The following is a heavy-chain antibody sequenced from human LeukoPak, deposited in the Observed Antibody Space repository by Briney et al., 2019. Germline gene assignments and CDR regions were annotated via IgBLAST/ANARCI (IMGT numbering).Heavy chain of an antibody. CDR2: IKQDGTEK. CDR1: GFSFSGYW. V-gene: IGHV3-7*01. D-gene: IGHD3-3*01. Sequence: PGGSLRLSCAASGFSFSGYWMTWVRQAPGKGLEWVANIKQDGTEKYSVDSVKGRFTISRDNAKNSLYLQMNSVRAEDTAVYYCVRDFRFLDDYWGQGTLVSVSS. J-gene: IGHJ4*02. CDR3: VRDFRFLDDY.